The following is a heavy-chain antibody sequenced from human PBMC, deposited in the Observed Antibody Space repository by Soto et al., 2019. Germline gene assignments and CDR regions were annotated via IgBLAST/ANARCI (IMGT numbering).Heavy chain of an antibody. CDR1: GGSISSYY. CDR2: IYYSGST. V-gene: IGHV4-59*01. D-gene: IGHD2-15*01. J-gene: IGHJ5*02. CDR3: ARDQGGWFDP. Sequence: SETLSLTCTVSGGSISSYYWSWIRQPPGKGLEWIGYIYYSGSTNYNPSLRSRVTISVDTSKNQFSLKLSSVTAADTAVYYCARDQGGWFDPWGQGTLVTVSS.